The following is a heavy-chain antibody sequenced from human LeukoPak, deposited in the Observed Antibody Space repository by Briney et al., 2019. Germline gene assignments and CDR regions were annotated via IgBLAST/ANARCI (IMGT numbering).Heavy chain of an antibody. J-gene: IGHJ6*03. CDR1: GGSISSSSYY. V-gene: IGHV4-39*07. CDR2: IYYSGST. D-gene: IGHD2-15*01. CDR3: ARGGPNGGSSLRYYYYYYMDV. Sequence: SETLSLTCTVSGGSISSSSYYWGWIRQPPGKGLEWIGSIYYSGSTYYNPSLKSRVTISVDTSKNQFSLKLSSVTAADTAVYYCARGGPNGGSSLRYYYYYYMDVWGKGTTVTVSS.